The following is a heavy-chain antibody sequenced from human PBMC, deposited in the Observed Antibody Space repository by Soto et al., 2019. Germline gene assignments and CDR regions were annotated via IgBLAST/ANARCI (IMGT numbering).Heavy chain of an antibody. CDR2: INAGNGNT. CDR1: GYTFTSYA. J-gene: IGHJ1*01. CDR3: AREFHSLSNTWREFFQP. Sequence: ASVKVSCKASGYTFTSYAMHWVRQAPGQRFEWMGWINAGNGNTKCSQKLQDRVTITRDTSANTVYMEVSSLRSEDTAVYYCAREFHSLSNTWREFFQPWGQGTLVTVSS. D-gene: IGHD2-21*01. V-gene: IGHV1-3*01.